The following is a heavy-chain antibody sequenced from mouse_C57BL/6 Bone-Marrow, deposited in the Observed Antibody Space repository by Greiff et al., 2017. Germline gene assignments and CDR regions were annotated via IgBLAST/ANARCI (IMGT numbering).Heavy chain of an antibody. D-gene: IGHD1-1*01. J-gene: IGHJ3*01. V-gene: IGHV1-81*01. CDR3: ARSTYYGSPAWFAY. CDR1: GYTFTSYG. Sequence: VQLQQSGAELARPGASVTLSCKASGYTFTSYGISWVKQRTGQGLEWIGEIYPRSGNTYYNEKFKGKATLTADKSSSTAYMELRSLTSEDSAVYFCARSTYYGSPAWFAYWGQGTLVTVSA. CDR2: IYPRSGNT.